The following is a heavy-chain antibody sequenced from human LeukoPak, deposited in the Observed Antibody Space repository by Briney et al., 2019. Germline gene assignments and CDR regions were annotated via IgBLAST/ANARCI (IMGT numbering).Heavy chain of an antibody. CDR1: GGSISSYY. CDR3: ARDLVGATGMNAFDI. D-gene: IGHD1-26*01. J-gene: IGHJ3*02. CDR2: IYTSGST. Sequence: SETLSLTCTVSGGSISSYYWSWIRQPAGRGLEWIGRIYTSGSTNYNPSLKSRVALSVDTTKNQFSLKLSSVTAADTAVDYCARDLVGATGMNAFDIWGQGTMVTVSS. V-gene: IGHV4-4*07.